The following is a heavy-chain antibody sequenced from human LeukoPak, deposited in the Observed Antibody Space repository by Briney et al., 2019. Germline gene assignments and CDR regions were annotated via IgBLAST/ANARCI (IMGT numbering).Heavy chain of an antibody. V-gene: IGHV1-8*01. CDR3: ARVGHSSRRAPYYYYGMDV. D-gene: IGHD6-13*01. J-gene: IGHJ6*02. CDR2: MNPNSGNT. CDR1: GYTFTSYD. Sequence: EASVKVSCTASGYTFTSYDINWVRQATGQGLEWMGWMNPNSGNTGYAQKFQGRVTMTRNTSISPAYMELSSLRSEDTAVYYCARVGHSSRRAPYYYYGMDVWGQGTTVTVSS.